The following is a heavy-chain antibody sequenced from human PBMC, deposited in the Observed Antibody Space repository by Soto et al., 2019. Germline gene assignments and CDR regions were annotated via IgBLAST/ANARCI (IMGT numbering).Heavy chain of an antibody. D-gene: IGHD2-21*02. Sequence: ASVKVSCKASGYTFTSHGVHWVRQAPGQRLEWMGWINAGNGNTKYSQKFQGRVTITRDTSASTAYMELSSLRSEDTAVYYCARSIVVVTALDYWGQGTLVTVSS. V-gene: IGHV1-3*01. CDR1: GYTFTSHG. J-gene: IGHJ4*02. CDR3: ARSIVVVTALDY. CDR2: INAGNGNT.